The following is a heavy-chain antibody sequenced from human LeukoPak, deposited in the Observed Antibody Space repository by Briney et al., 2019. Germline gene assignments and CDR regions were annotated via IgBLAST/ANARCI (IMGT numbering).Heavy chain of an antibody. J-gene: IGHJ4*02. V-gene: IGHV3-15*01. D-gene: IGHD6-25*01. CDR1: GFTFSSYE. CDR2: IKSENDGGTT. CDR3: TRDSGGGYRFEF. Sequence: GGSLRLSCAASGFTFSSYEMNWVRQAPGKGLEWVGRIKSENDGGTTDYAAPVKDRFIISRDDSENTLYLQMNSLQSEDTAVYYCTRDSGGGYRFEFWGQGTLVTVSS.